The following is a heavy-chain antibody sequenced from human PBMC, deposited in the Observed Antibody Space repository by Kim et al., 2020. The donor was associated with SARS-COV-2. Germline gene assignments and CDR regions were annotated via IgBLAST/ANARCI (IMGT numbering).Heavy chain of an antibody. D-gene: IGHD6-19*01. CDR1: GFTLRSNS. CDR3: ARERGGSSGWNGRYFD. J-gene: IGHJ4*01. Sequence: GGSLRLSCAASGFTLRSNSMSWVRQAPGKGLEWVSSISVSGGQTYYADSVQGRFTISRDNYENKLFLQLSGLRVEDTAVYFCARERGGSSGWNGRYFD. CDR2: ISVSGGQT. V-gene: IGHV3-23*01.